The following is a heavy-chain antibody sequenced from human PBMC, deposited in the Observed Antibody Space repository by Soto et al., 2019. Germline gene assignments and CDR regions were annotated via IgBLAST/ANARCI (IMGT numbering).Heavy chain of an antibody. CDR1: GGTFSSYA. D-gene: IGHD4-17*01. CDR2: IIPIFGTA. Sequence: QVQLVQSGAEVKKPGSSVKVSCKASGGTFSSYAISWVRQAPGQGLEWMGGIIPIFGTANYAQKFQGRVTITADESTSTAYMELTSMRSEDTAAYYWAGREAGDSTFDYWGQGTLVTVSS. CDR3: AGREAGDSTFDY. V-gene: IGHV1-69*12. J-gene: IGHJ4*02.